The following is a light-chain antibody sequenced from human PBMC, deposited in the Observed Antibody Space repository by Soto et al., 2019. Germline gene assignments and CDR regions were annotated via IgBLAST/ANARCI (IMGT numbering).Light chain of an antibody. CDR3: SSYTSSSTRV. V-gene: IGLV2-14*01. J-gene: IGLJ1*01. Sequence: QSALTQPASVSGSPGQSITISCTGTSSDVGAYNSVSWYQQHPGKAPKLMIYEVSNRPSGVSNRFSGSKSGNTASLTISGLQAEDEADYYCSSYTSSSTRVFGSGTKGTVL. CDR2: EVS. CDR1: SSDVGAYNS.